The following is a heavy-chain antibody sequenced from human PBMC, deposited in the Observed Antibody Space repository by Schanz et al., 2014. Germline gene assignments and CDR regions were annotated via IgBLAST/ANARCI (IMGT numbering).Heavy chain of an antibody. D-gene: IGHD6-13*01. V-gene: IGHV1-46*03. CDR2: INPSGGST. Sequence: QLMQSGSEVRKPGASVKVSCKASGYIFGSHGMTWVRQAPGQGLEWMGIINPSGGSTSYAQKFQGRVTMTRDPSTSPVYMELSSLRSEDTAGYFCARDGEAAAGCDYWGPGTLVTVSS. CDR1: GYIFGSHG. J-gene: IGHJ4*02. CDR3: ARDGEAAAGCDY.